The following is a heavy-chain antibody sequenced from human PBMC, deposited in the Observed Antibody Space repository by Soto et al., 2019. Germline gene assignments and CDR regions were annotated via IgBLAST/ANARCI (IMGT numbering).Heavy chain of an antibody. J-gene: IGHJ3*02. CDR1: GYTFTSYD. V-gene: IGHV1-8*01. CDR2: MNPNSGNT. D-gene: IGHD2-15*01. Sequence: QVQLVQSGAEVKKPGASVKVSCKASGYTFTSYDINWVRQATGQGLEWMGWMNPNSGNTGYAQKFQGRVTMTRNTSISTAYMELSSLRAEDTAVYYCARGAITDYNCSGGSCYYFWAFDSWGQGTMVTVSS. CDR3: ARGAITDYNCSGGSCYYFWAFDS.